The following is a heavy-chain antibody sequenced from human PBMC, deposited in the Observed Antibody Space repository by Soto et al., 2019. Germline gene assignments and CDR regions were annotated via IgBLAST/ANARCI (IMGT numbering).Heavy chain of an antibody. Sequence: QVQLVQSGAEVKKPGSSVKVSCKASGDTFTSYAVSWVRQAPGQGHEWMGKIIPAFGKTYYAQKFQGGLTMSADDSTSTADMELSSLVAADTAVYYCARDPLSSFAMDVWGQGTTVIVSS. CDR3: ARDPLSSFAMDV. V-gene: IGHV1-69*18. CDR2: IIPAFGKT. CDR1: GDTFTSYA. D-gene: IGHD3-10*02. J-gene: IGHJ6*02.